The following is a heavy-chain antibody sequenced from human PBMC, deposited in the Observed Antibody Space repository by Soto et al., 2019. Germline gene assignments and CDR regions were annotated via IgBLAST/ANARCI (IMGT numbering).Heavy chain of an antibody. J-gene: IGHJ6*02. V-gene: IGHV4-61*08. CDR2: IYYSGST. CDR1: GGSISSGDYY. CDR3: ARDLWGYCGTDCYPLDV. Sequence: SETLSLTCTVSGGSISSGDYYWSWIRQPPGKGLEWIGYIYYSGSTVYNPSFKSRVTISVDTSKNQFSLKLNSVTAADTAVYYCARDLWGYCGTDCYPLDVWGQGTTVTVSS. D-gene: IGHD2-21*02.